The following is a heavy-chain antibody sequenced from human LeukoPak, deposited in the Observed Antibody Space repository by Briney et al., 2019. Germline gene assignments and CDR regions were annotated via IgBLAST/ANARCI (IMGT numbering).Heavy chain of an antibody. Sequence: SVKVSCKASGGTFISYAISWVRQAPGQGLEWMGGIIPIFGTANYAQKFQGRVTITADESTSTAYMELSSLRSEDTAVYYCARDRYDSSGYYYYPFDNYYFDYWGQGTLVTVSS. D-gene: IGHD3-22*01. CDR2: IIPIFGTA. CDR1: GGTFISYA. CDR3: ARDRYDSSGYYYYPFDNYYFDY. V-gene: IGHV1-69*13. J-gene: IGHJ4*02.